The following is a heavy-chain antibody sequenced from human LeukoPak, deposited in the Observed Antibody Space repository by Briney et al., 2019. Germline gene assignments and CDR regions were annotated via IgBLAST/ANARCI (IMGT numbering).Heavy chain of an antibody. J-gene: IGHJ4*02. CDR2: TNHSGRT. CDR1: GDSFSGYY. CDR3: ARTGNTSSGYTDE. Sequence: SETLSLTCAHYGDSFSGYYWSGIRQPPGKGLEWIGETNHSGRTNYNPSLKSRVTISVDTSKNQFSLKLSTLTAEDTAVYYCARTGNTSSGYTDEWGQGTLVTVSS. V-gene: IGHV4-34*01. D-gene: IGHD3-22*01.